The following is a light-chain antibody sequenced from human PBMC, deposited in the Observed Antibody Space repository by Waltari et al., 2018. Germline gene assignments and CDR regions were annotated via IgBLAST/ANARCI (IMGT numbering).Light chain of an antibody. V-gene: IGKV3-20*01. J-gene: IGKJ1*01. Sequence: CRASQSVSKYLAWYQQRPGQAPRLLIYDASIRATGIPDRFSGSGSGTDFSLTFSRLEPEDFAVYYCQKYVNLPATFGQGTKVEIK. CDR3: QKYVNLPAT. CDR2: DAS. CDR1: QSVSKY.